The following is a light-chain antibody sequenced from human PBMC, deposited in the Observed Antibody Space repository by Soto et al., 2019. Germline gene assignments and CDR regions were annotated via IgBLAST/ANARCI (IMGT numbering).Light chain of an antibody. CDR3: CSYAGSSSPYV. J-gene: IGLJ1*01. Sequence: QSALPQPASVSGSPGQSITISCTGTSSDVGSYPLVSWYHQHPGEAPKLLIFEVFRRPSGVSNRFSGSKSGNTASLTISGLQAEDEAEYYCCSYAGSSSPYVFGTGTKVTVL. CDR2: EVF. CDR1: SSDVGSYPL. V-gene: IGLV2-23*02.